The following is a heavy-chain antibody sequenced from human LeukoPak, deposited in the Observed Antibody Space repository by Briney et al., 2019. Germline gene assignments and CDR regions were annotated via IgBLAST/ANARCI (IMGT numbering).Heavy chain of an antibody. Sequence: GASVKVSCKASGGTFSSYAISWVRQAPGQGLEWMGGIIPIFGTANYAQKFQGRVTITADKSTSTAYMELSSLRSEDTAVYYCASTFEWDDAFDIWGQGTMVTVSS. D-gene: IGHD3-3*01. V-gene: IGHV1-69*06. CDR2: IIPIFGTA. CDR3: ASTFEWDDAFDI. J-gene: IGHJ3*02. CDR1: GGTFSSYA.